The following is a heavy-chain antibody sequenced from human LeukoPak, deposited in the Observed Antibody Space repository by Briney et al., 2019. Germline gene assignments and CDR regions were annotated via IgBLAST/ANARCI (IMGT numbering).Heavy chain of an antibody. J-gene: IGHJ4*02. V-gene: IGHV1-2*02. CDR1: GYTFTGYY. CDR2: INPNSGGT. Sequence: GGSLRLSCAASGYTFTGYYMHWVRQAPGQGLEWMGWINPNSGGTNHAQKFQGRVTMTRDTSISTAYMELSRLRSDDTAVYYCARDLSRQYGYWGQGTLVTVSS. D-gene: IGHD4-17*01. CDR3: ARDLSRQYGY.